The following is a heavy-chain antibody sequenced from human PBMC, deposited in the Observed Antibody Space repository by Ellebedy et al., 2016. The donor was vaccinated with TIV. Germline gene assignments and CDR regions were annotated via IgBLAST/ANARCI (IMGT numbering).Heavy chain of an antibody. D-gene: IGHD1-1*01. V-gene: IGHV7-4-1*02. Sequence: ASVKVSCKASGYTFTAYPMNWVRQAPGQGLEWLGWINMNTGNPTYAQGFTGRFVFSLDTSVSTAYLQISSLKAEDTAVYYCARDSRYNWNDWDYYHMDVWGKGTTVIVSS. CDR3: ARDSRYNWNDWDYYHMDV. J-gene: IGHJ6*03. CDR1: GYTFTAYP. CDR2: INMNTGNP.